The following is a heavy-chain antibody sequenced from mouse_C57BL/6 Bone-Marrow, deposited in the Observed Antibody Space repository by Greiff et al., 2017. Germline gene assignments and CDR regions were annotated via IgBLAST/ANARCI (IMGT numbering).Heavy chain of an antibody. D-gene: IGHD2-12*01. CDR1: GFNITDDY. CDR3: TTGYDGPWFAY. Sequence: VQLQQSGAELVRPGASVKLSCTASGFNITDDYMHWVTQRPEQGLEWIGWIDPENGDTEYASKFKGKATITADTSSNTAYLQLSSLTSEDTAVYYCTTGYDGPWFAYWGQGTLVTVSA. J-gene: IGHJ3*01. CDR2: IDPENGDT. V-gene: IGHV14-4*01.